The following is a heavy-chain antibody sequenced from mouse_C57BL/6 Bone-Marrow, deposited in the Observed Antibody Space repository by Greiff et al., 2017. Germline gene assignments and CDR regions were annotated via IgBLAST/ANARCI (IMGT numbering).Heavy chain of an antibody. CDR3: AMKYYFDY. V-gene: IGHV5-17*01. Sequence: DVQLVESGGGLVKPGGSLKLSCAASGFTFSDYGLNWVRQAPEKGLEWVAYISSGSSTIYYADTVKGRFTISRDNAKNTLFLQMTSLRSEDTAMYYCAMKYYFDYWGQGTTLTVSS. J-gene: IGHJ2*01. CDR1: GFTFSDYG. CDR2: ISSGSSTI.